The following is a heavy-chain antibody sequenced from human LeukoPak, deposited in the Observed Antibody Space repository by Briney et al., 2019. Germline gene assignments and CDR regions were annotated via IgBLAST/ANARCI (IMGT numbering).Heavy chain of an antibody. D-gene: IGHD5-12*01. CDR2: VNLQGST. Sequence: SGTLSLTCGVSGGSISNTNWWTWVRQPPRKGLEWIGEVNLQGSTNYNPSLKSRVAISVDKSENHISLKLTSVTAADTAVYYCARALIVARGYGMDVWGQGTTVTVSS. CDR3: ARALIVARGYGMDV. V-gene: IGHV4-4*02. J-gene: IGHJ6*02. CDR1: GGSISNTNW.